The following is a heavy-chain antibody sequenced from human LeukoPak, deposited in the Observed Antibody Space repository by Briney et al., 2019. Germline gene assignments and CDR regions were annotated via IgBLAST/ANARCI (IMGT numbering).Heavy chain of an antibody. J-gene: IGHJ4*02. CDR2: IYSGGST. Sequence: GGSLRLSCAASGFTVSSNYMSWVRQAPGKGLEWVSVIYSGGSTYYADSVKGRFTISRDNSKNTLYLQTNSLRAEDTAVYYCARDGSPYCSSTSCYAHWGQGTLVTVSS. CDR3: ARDGSPYCSSTSCYAH. D-gene: IGHD2-2*01. V-gene: IGHV3-66*01. CDR1: GFTVSSNY.